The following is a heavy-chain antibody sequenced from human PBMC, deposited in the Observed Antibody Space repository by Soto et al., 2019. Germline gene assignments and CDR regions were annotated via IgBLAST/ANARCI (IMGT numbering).Heavy chain of an antibody. Sequence: SQTLSLTCAISGDSVSSNSAAWNWIRQSPSRGLEWLGRTYYRSKWYNDYAVSVKSRITINPDTSKNQFSLQLNSVTPEDTAVYYCESEVFGVSPPPATPVVGYSDSSGYYHYYYGMDVWGQGTRVTVSS. CDR2: TYYRSKWYN. V-gene: IGHV6-1*01. CDR3: ESEVFGVSPPPATPVVGYSDSSGYYHYYYGMDV. D-gene: IGHD3-22*01. CDR1: GDSVSSNSAA. J-gene: IGHJ6*02.